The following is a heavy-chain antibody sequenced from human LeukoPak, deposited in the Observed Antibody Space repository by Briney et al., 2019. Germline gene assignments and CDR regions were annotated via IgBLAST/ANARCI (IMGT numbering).Heavy chain of an antibody. CDR2: INPSGGST. D-gene: IGHD6-19*01. Sequence: ASVKVSCKASGYTFTSYYMHWVRQAPGQGLEWMGIINPSGGSTSYAQKFQGRVTMTRDTSTSTVYMELSSLRSEDTAVYYCARPLSSGYSSGWYGAFYWGQGTLVTVSS. J-gene: IGHJ4*02. V-gene: IGHV1-46*01. CDR3: ARPLSSGYSSGWYGAFY. CDR1: GYTFTSYY.